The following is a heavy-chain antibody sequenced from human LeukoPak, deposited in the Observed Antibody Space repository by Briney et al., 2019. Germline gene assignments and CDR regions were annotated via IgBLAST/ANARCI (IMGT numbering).Heavy chain of an antibody. D-gene: IGHD6-13*01. V-gene: IGHV4-59*01. Sequence: PSETLSLTCTVSGGSISSYYWSWIRQPPGKGLEWIGYIYYSGSTNYNPSLKSRVTISVDTSKNQFSLKLSSVTAADTAVYYCAREEQLVLDDAFDIWGQGTMVTVSS. CDR1: GGSISSYY. CDR3: AREEQLVLDDAFDI. CDR2: IYYSGST. J-gene: IGHJ3*02.